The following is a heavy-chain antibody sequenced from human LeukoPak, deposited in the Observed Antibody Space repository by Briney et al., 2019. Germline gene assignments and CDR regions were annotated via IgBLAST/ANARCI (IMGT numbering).Heavy chain of an antibody. CDR1: GFTFSSYA. CDR3: AKDRIVVVIPHDAFDI. CDR2: ISGSGGST. D-gene: IGHD3-22*01. J-gene: IGHJ3*02. Sequence: PGGSLRLSCAASGFTFSSYAMSWVRQAPGKGLEWVSAISGSGGSTYYADFVKGRFTISRDNSKNTLYLQMNSLRAEDTAVYYCAKDRIVVVIPHDAFDIWGQGTMVTVSS. V-gene: IGHV3-23*01.